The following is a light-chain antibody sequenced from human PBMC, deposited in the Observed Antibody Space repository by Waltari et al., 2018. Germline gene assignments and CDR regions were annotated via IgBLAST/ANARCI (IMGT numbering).Light chain of an antibody. CDR3: GTWDNSLSAWV. Sequence: QSVLTQPPSVSATPGQRVTIPCPGSRPNLGLNSLSWYQPLPGTAPKLLIDENKKRPSGIPARFAGSKSGTSATLGITGLQTEDEADYYCGTWDNSLSAWVFGGGTKLTVL. CDR1: RPNLGLNS. CDR2: ENK. J-gene: IGLJ3*02. V-gene: IGLV1-51*02.